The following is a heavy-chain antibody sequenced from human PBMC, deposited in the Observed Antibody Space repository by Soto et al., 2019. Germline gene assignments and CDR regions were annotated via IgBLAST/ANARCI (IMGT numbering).Heavy chain of an antibody. CDR3: ASSFPVPAAIGY. CDR2: INAGNGNT. J-gene: IGHJ4*02. Sequence: QVQLVQSGAEVKKPGASVTVSCKASGYTFTSYAMHWVRQAPGQRLEWMGWINAGNGNTKYSQKFQGRVTITRDTSASTAYMELSSLRSEDTGVYYCASSFPVPAAIGYWCQGTLVTVSS. CDR1: GYTFTSYA. V-gene: IGHV1-3*01. D-gene: IGHD2-2*02.